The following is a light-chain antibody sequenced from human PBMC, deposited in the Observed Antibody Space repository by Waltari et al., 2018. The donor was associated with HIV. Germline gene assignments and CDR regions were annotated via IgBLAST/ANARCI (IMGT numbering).Light chain of an antibody. J-gene: IGKJ4*01. CDR1: KWVLYNCNNTIY. V-gene: IGKV4-1*01. CDR3: QRSYSAPVT. Sequence: IMMMTHPADLLVLLGEDAATNCRRSKWVLYNCNNTIYLSWFQQQPGPPPHVLIYWSSSRVCSVASLFGGGGSAAVFTPTISRLPAEDVTVYCCQRSYSAPVTFGGGTQVEIK. CDR2: WSS.